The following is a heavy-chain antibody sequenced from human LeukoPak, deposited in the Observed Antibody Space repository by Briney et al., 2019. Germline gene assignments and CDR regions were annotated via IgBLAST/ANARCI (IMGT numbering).Heavy chain of an antibody. J-gene: IGHJ4*02. Sequence: SETLSLTCTVSGGSISSYYWSWIRQPPGKGLEWIGYIYYSGSTNYNPSLKSRVTISVDTSKNQFSLKLSSVTAADTAVYYCARDGYSSSWYNVYWGQGTLVTVSS. CDR3: ARDGYSSSWYNVY. D-gene: IGHD6-13*01. CDR1: GGSISSYY. V-gene: IGHV4-59*01. CDR2: IYYSGST.